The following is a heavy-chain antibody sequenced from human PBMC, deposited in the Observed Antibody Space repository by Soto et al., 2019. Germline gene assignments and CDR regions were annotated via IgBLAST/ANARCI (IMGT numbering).Heavy chain of an antibody. Sequence: GGSLRLSCAASGFTFSSYAMSWVRQAPGKGLEWVSATSGSGGSTYYADSVKGRFTISRDNSKNTLYLQMNSLRAEDTAVYYCAKDRGLGYCSGGSCWNWYFDLWGRGTLVTVSS. D-gene: IGHD2-15*01. CDR1: GFTFSSYA. V-gene: IGHV3-23*01. CDR2: TSGSGGST. CDR3: AKDRGLGYCSGGSCWNWYFDL. J-gene: IGHJ2*01.